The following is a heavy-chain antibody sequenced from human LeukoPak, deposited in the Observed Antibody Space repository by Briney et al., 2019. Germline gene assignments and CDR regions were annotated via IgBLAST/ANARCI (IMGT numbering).Heavy chain of an antibody. CDR2: ISYDGSNK. CDR3: AEDGASASGSYLAFDY. Sequence: GGSLRLSCAASGFTFSSYGMHWVRQAPGKGLEWVAVISYDGSNKYYADSVKGRFTISRDNSKNTLYLQMNSLRAEDTAVYYCAEDGASASGSYLAFDYWGQGTLVTVSS. D-gene: IGHD1-26*01. V-gene: IGHV3-30*18. CDR1: GFTFSSYG. J-gene: IGHJ4*02.